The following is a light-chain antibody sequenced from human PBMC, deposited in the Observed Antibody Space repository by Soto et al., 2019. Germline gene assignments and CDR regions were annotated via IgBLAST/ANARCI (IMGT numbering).Light chain of an antibody. Sequence: QSALTQHASVSASPGQSISISCTGTTNDVGAFDYVSWYQQHPGKPPKLIIYEIFNRPSGVSHRFSGSKSGNSASLTISGLQAEDEADYYCSSYTTNNAHVFGGGTKLTVL. CDR3: SSYTTNNAHV. CDR1: TNDVGAFDY. V-gene: IGLV2-14*01. J-gene: IGLJ2*01. CDR2: EIF.